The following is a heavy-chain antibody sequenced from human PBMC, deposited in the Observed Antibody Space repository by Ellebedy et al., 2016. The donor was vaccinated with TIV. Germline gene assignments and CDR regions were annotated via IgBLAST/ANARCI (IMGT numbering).Heavy chain of an antibody. V-gene: IGHV3-23*01. Sequence: GESLKISCAASGFNFSTHTMNWVRQAPGKGLEWVSTISGTVGNTYYPDSVKGRFTISRDNSENTLSLQMHSLSAEDTALYYCARVTYGSGTFDFWGQGILVTVSS. J-gene: IGHJ4*02. D-gene: IGHD3-10*01. CDR1: GFNFSTHT. CDR2: ISGTVGNT. CDR3: ARVTYGSGTFDF.